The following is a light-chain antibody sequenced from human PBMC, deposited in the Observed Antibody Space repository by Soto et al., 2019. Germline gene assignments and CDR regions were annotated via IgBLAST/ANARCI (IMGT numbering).Light chain of an antibody. Sequence: DIVLTQTPLSLSVTPGQPASISCNSSQGLLDSAGRTHLYWYVQKTGQPPQALIYEVSKRSSGVPDRFSGSGSGTHFTLTMSRVQAEDAGIYYCMQSLQLNTFGGGTKVEIK. J-gene: IGKJ4*01. CDR2: EVS. CDR1: QGLLDSAGRTH. V-gene: IGKV2D-29*01. CDR3: MQSLQLNT.